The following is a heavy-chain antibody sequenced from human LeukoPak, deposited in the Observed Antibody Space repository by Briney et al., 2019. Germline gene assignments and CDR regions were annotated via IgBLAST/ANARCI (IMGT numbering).Heavy chain of an antibody. CDR3: ARVPVLRYFDWSSPPDY. CDR2: INPNSGGT. V-gene: IGHV1-2*02. D-gene: IGHD3-9*01. CDR1: GYTFTGYY. Sequence: ASVKVSCKASGYTFTGYYMHWVRQAPGQGLEWMGWINPNSGGTNYAQKFQGRVTMTRDTSISTAYMELSRLRSDDTAVYYCARVPVLRYFDWSSPPDYWGQGTLVTVSS. J-gene: IGHJ4*02.